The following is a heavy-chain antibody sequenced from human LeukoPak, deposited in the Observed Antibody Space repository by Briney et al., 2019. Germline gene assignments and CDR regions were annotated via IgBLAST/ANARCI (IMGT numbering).Heavy chain of an antibody. D-gene: IGHD6-19*01. CDR3: ERVRIAVAGYHFDY. V-gene: IGHV1-69*06. CDR2: IIPIFGTA. J-gene: IGHJ4*02. Sequence: ASVKVSCKASGYTFTGYYMHWERQAPGKGLEWMGGIIPIFGTANYAQKFQGRVTITADKSTSTAYMELSRLRCEDTAVYYCERVRIAVAGYHFDYWGQGTLVTVSS. CDR1: GYTFTGYY.